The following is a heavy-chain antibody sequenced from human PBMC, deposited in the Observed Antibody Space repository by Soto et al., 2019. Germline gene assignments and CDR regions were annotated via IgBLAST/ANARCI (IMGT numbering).Heavy chain of an antibody. V-gene: IGHV3-30*18. Sequence: QVQLVESGGGVVQPGRSLRLSCAASGFTFSGYGMHWARQAPGKGLEWVAVISYDGSNKYYADSVKGRFTISRDNSKNTLYLQMNSLRAEETAVYYCSKGDYDFWSDDYYYYMDVWVKGTTVTVSS. CDR1: GFTFSGYG. CDR2: ISYDGSNK. D-gene: IGHD3-3*01. J-gene: IGHJ6*03. CDR3: SKGDYDFWSDDYYYYMDV.